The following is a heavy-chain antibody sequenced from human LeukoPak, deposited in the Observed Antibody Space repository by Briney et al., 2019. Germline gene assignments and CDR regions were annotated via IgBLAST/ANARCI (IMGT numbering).Heavy chain of an antibody. CDR2: IYHSGST. J-gene: IGHJ4*02. CDR1: GYSISSGYY. V-gene: IGHV4-38-2*01. CDR3: ARHYYDFWSGYEPPD. D-gene: IGHD3-3*01. Sequence: SETLSLTCAVSGYSISSGYYWGWIRQPPRKGLEWIGSIYHSGSTYYNPSLKSRVTISVDTSKNQFSLKLSSVTAADTAVYYCARHYYDFWSGYEPPDWGQGTLVTVSS.